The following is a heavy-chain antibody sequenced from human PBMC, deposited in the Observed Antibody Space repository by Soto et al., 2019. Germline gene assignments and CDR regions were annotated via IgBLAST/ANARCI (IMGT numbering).Heavy chain of an antibody. J-gene: IGHJ4*02. CDR3: ARYRRNTSGWFFDY. D-gene: IGHD6-19*01. Sequence: SETLSLTCTVSGGSVCSYYWSWIRQPPGKGLEWIGYMYYSGVTNYNPSLKSRVTISVDTSKNQFSLKLSSVTAADTAVYYCARYRRNTSGWFFDYWGQGTLVTVSS. CDR1: GGSVCSYY. V-gene: IGHV4-59*02. CDR2: MYYSGVT.